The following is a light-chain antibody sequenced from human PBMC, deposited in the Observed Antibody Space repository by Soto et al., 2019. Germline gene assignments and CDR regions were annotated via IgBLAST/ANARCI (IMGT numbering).Light chain of an antibody. CDR2: STN. V-gene: IGLV8-61*01. CDR3: MLYMGGGLVV. J-gene: IGLJ2*01. Sequence: QAVVTPEPSFSVSPGGTVTLTCGLTSGSVSTTYYPSWYQQTPGQAPRTLIYSTNIRSSGVPDRFSGSILGNKAALTITGAQADDESDYHCMLYMGGGLVVFGGGTKLTVL. CDR1: SGSVSTTYY.